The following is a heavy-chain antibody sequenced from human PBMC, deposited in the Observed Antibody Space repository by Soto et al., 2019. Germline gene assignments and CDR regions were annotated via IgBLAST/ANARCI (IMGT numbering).Heavy chain of an antibody. CDR3: ARDSGGYYYYYYGMDV. V-gene: IGHV3-48*03. Sequence: EVQLVESGGGLVQPGGSLRLSCAASGFTFSSYEMNWVRQAPGKGLEWVSYISSSGSTIYYADSVKGRFTISRDNAKNSLYLQMNSLRAEDTAVYYCARDSGGYYYYYYGMDVWGQGTTVTVSS. CDR2: ISSSGSTI. J-gene: IGHJ6*02. D-gene: IGHD3-16*01. CDR1: GFTFSSYE.